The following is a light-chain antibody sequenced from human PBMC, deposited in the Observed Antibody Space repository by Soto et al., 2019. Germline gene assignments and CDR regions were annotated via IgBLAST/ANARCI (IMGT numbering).Light chain of an antibody. Sequence: QSVLTQPRSVSGSPGQSVTISCTGTSSDVGGYNYVSWYQQHPGKAPKLMIYDVSERPSGVPDRFSGSKSGNTASLTISGLQAEDEGDYYCCSYAGSWEGVVGGGTKLTVL. CDR1: SSDVGGYNY. CDR2: DVS. J-gene: IGLJ2*01. CDR3: CSYAGSWEGV. V-gene: IGLV2-11*01.